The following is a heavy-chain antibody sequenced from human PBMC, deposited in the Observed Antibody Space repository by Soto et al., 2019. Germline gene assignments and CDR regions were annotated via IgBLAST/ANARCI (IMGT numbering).Heavy chain of an antibody. CDR1: GFTFSSYV. Sequence: EVQLLESGGGLVQPGGSLRLSCAASGFTFSSYVMSWVRQAPGKGLEWVSAISGSGGSTYYADSVKGRFTISRDNSKNTLYLQMNSLRAEDTAVYYCAKVGGELRYFDWSIFDYWGQGTLVTVSS. CDR3: AKVGGELRYFDWSIFDY. CDR2: ISGSGGST. D-gene: IGHD3-9*01. J-gene: IGHJ4*02. V-gene: IGHV3-23*01.